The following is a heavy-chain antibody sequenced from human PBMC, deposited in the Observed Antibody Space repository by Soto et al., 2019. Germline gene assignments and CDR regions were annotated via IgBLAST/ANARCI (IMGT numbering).Heavy chain of an antibody. CDR3: ARDRAGYYSHFVY. V-gene: IGHV1-69*13. CDR1: RGTFTNYA. D-gene: IGHD3-22*01. Sequence: SVKVSCKALRGTFTNYAFCWVRQAPGQGLEWMGGIMPFFGSGNYAQKFQGRINITADESTSSVYLELTSLRSEDTAVYYCARDRAGYYSHFVYWGQGTLVTVSS. J-gene: IGHJ4*02. CDR2: IMPFFGSG.